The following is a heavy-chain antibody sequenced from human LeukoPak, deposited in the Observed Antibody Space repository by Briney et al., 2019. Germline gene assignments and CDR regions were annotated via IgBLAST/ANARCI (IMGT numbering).Heavy chain of an antibody. D-gene: IGHD3-22*01. CDR3: ARVSDSSGYGDY. Sequence: PSETLSLTCSVSGGSISSYYWSWIRQPPGRELEWIGYIYYSGSTNYNPSLKSRVTISLDTAKNQFSLKLSSVTAADTAVYYCARVSDSSGYGDYWGQGTLVTVSS. V-gene: IGHV4-59*12. J-gene: IGHJ4*02. CDR2: IYYSGST. CDR1: GGSISSYY.